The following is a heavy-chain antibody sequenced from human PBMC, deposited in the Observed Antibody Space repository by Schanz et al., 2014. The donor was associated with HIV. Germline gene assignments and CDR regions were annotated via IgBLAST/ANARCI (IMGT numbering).Heavy chain of an antibody. D-gene: IGHD3-22*01. V-gene: IGHV4-4*07. CDR1: GGSISSHY. J-gene: IGHJ5*02. Sequence: QVKLQESGPGLVKPSETLSLTCTFFGGSISSHYWSWIRQPAGKGLEWLGRIFVTGSTNYNPSPKSRVTMSMDASKNQISLRLTSVTAADTAIYFCARQPYDRSGFYMENYFDPWGQGTLVIVSS. CDR3: ARQPYDRSGFYMENYFDP. CDR2: IFVTGST.